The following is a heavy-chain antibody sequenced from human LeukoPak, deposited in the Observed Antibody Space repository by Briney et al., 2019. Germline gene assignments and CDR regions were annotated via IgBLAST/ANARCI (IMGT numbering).Heavy chain of an antibody. Sequence: SETLSLTCTVSGGSFSSSSYYWGWIRQPPGKGLEWIGEIYHSGSTNYNPSLKSRVTISVDTSKNQFSLKLSSVTAADTAVYYCARDMTPYDYGDYRSDFGFDPWGQGTLVTVSS. D-gene: IGHD4-17*01. CDR1: GGSFSSSSYY. CDR3: ARDMTPYDYGDYRSDFGFDP. CDR2: IYHSGST. V-gene: IGHV4-39*07. J-gene: IGHJ5*02.